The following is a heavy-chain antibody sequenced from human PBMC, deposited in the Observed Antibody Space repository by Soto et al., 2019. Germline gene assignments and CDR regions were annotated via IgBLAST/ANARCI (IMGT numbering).Heavy chain of an antibody. J-gene: IGHJ3*01. D-gene: IGHD2-8*01. V-gene: IGHV3-23*01. Sequence: EVQLLESGGGLVRPGGSLRLSCAASGFTFYNYAMNWVRQAPGKGLEWVSTISGGGDGTYYADSVKGRFTISRDNSRNTVYLQRNGLRAEDTAVYYCAKKGLGSLATYCTTGDCHYAFDVWGQGTLVTVSS. CDR2: ISGGGDGT. CDR1: GFTFYNYA. CDR3: AKKGLGSLATYCTTGDCHYAFDV.